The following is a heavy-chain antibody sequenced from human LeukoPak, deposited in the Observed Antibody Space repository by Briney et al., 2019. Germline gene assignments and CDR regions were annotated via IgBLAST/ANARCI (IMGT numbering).Heavy chain of an antibody. V-gene: IGHV3-74*01. CDR1: GFTFSSYW. CDR2: INSDGSST. D-gene: IGHD5-18*01. Sequence: GGSLRLSCAASGFTFSSYWMHWVRQAPGKGLVWVSRINSDGSSTSYADSVKGRFTISRDNAKNTLYLQMNSLRAEDTAVYYCARVDTAMEAPYYFDYWGQGTLVTVSS. CDR3: ARVDTAMEAPYYFDY. J-gene: IGHJ4*02.